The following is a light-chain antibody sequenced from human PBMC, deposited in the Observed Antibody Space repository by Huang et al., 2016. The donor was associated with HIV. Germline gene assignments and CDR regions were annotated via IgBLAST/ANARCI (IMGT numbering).Light chain of an antibody. J-gene: IGKJ1*01. CDR1: QSLLHSNGYNY. Sequence: DIVMTQSPLSLSVTPGEPASISCRSSQSLLHSNGYNYLDWYLQKPGQSPQLLIYLGSNRASGVPDRCSGSGSGTDFTLKINRVEAEDVGVYYCMQALQTPATFGQGTKVEIK. V-gene: IGKV2-28*01. CDR2: LGS. CDR3: MQALQTPAT.